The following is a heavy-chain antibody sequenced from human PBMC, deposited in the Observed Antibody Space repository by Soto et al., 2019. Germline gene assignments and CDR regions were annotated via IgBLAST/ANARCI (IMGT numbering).Heavy chain of an antibody. CDR3: ARHELTTVNSYYYYYYGMDV. CDR2: IYYSGST. D-gene: IGHD4-4*01. V-gene: IGHV4-39*01. J-gene: IGHJ6*02. Sequence: SETLSLTCTVSGGSISSSSYYWGWIRQPPGKGLEWIGSIYYSGSTYYNPSLKSRVTISVDTSKNQFSLKLSSVTAADTAVYYCARHELTTVNSYYYYYYGMDVWGQGTTVTVSS. CDR1: GGSISSSSYY.